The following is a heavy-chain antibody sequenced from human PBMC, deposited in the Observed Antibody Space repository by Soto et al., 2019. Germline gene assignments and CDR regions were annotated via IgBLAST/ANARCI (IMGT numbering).Heavy chain of an antibody. CDR2: IIPIFGTA. D-gene: IGHD2-21*02. V-gene: IGHV1-69*01. Sequence: ASVKVSCNAAGGTFSSYAISWVRQDPGQGPEWMGGIIPIFGTANYAQKFQGRVTITADESTSTAYMELSSLRSEDTAVYYCARDIRAYCGGDCYSPTNDAFDIWGQGTMVTVSS. J-gene: IGHJ3*02. CDR1: GGTFSSYA. CDR3: ARDIRAYCGGDCYSPTNDAFDI.